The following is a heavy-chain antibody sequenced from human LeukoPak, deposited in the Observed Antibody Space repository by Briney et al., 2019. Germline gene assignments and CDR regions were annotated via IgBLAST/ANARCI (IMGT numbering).Heavy chain of an antibody. V-gene: IGHV3-7*01. J-gene: IGHJ3*02. Sequence: GGSLRLSCAASGFTFSTYWMSWVRQAPGKGLEWVANMKQDGSEEYYVDSVKGRFTISRDNAKNSLNLQMNSLRAEDTAVYYCARDLLAYAFDIWGQGTMVTVSS. CDR2: MKQDGSEE. CDR3: ARDLLAYAFDI. CDR1: GFTFSTYW.